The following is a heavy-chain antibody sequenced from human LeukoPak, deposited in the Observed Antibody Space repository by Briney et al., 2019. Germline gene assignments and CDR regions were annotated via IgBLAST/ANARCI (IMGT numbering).Heavy chain of an antibody. CDR1: GFTFDDYG. D-gene: IGHD3-3*01. Sequence: GGSLRLSCAASGFTFDDYGMTWVRQVPGKGLEWVSGINWNGGSTGYADSVKGRFTISRENAKNSLYLQTNSLRAEDTAFYYCARDEGSGYSFFDYWGQGSLVTVSS. CDR3: ARDEGSGYSFFDY. J-gene: IGHJ4*02. V-gene: IGHV3-20*04. CDR2: INWNGGST.